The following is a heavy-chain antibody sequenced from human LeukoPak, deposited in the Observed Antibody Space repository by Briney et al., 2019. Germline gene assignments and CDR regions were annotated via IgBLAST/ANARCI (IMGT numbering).Heavy chain of an antibody. J-gene: IGHJ4*02. CDR1: GFTFSSYA. CDR2: ISGSGGST. V-gene: IGHV3-23*01. CDR3: AKDRNRQLWDGVIDY. Sequence: GGSLRLSCAASGFTFSSYAMSWVRQAPGRGLEWVSAISGSGGSTYYADSVKGRFTISRDNSKNTLYLQMNSLRAEDTAVYYCAKDRNRQLWDGVIDYWGQGTLVTVSS. D-gene: IGHD5-18*01.